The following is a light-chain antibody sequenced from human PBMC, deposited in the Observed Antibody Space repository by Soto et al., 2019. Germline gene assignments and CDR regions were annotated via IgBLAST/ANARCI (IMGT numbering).Light chain of an antibody. J-gene: IGKJ4*01. CDR1: QSVSSY. V-gene: IGKV3-11*01. CDR2: EAS. Sequence: EIVLTQSPATLSLSPGERATLSCRTSQSVSSYLAWYQQKRGQAPRLLIYEASNRATGIPARFSGSGSGTEFNLTIRRIEPEDFAIYSCQQRSNWPLTFGGGTKLEI. CDR3: QQRSNWPLT.